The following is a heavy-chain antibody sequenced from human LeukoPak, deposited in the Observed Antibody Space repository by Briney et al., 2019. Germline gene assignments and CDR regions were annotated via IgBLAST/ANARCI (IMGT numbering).Heavy chain of an antibody. CDR1: GGPISSYY. D-gene: IGHD6-13*01. V-gene: IGHV4-4*07. CDR2: IYTSGST. J-gene: IGHJ4*02. CDR3: ARDSSTFRSFDY. Sequence: KTSGTLSLTCTVSGGPISSYYWSWIRQPAGKGLEWIGRIYTSGSTNYNPSLKSRVTMSVDTSKNQFSLKLSSVTAADTAVYYCARDSSTFRSFDYWGQGTVVTVSS.